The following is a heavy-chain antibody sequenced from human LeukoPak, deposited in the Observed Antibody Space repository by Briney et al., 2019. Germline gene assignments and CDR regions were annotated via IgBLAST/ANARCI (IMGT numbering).Heavy chain of an antibody. V-gene: IGHV1-69*04. D-gene: IGHD6-19*01. J-gene: IGHJ4*02. Sequence: ASVKVSCKASGGTFSSYAISWVRQAPGQGLEWMGRIVPILGIANYAQKFQGRVTITADKSTSTAYMELSSLRSEDTAVYYCAREAPLTGYSSGWSAYYFDYWGQGTLVTVSS. CDR2: IVPILGIA. CDR1: GGTFSSYA. CDR3: AREAPLTGYSSGWSAYYFDY.